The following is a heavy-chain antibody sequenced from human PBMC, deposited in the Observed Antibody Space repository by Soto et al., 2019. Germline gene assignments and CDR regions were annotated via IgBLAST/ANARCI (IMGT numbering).Heavy chain of an antibody. CDR1: GFTFSSYA. V-gene: IGHV3-23*01. J-gene: IGHJ6*02. CDR3: ARDRGRSSGWYVTYYYYGMDV. Sequence: GGSLRLSCAASGFTFSSYAMSWVRQAPGKGLEWVSAISGSGGSTYYADSVKGRFTISRDNSKNTLYLQMNSLRAEDTAVYYCARDRGRSSGWYVTYYYYGMDVWGQGTTVTVSS. D-gene: IGHD6-19*01. CDR2: ISGSGGST.